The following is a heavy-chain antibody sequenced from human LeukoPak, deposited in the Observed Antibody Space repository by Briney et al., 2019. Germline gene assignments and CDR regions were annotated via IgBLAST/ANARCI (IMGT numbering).Heavy chain of an antibody. Sequence: SETLSLTCTVSGGSISSSSYYWGWIRQPPGKGLEWIGSIYYSGSTYYNPSLKSRVTISVDTSKNQFSLKLSSVTAADTAVYYCARYRQWLPFDYWGQGTLSPSPQ. J-gene: IGHJ4*02. V-gene: IGHV4-39*01. CDR2: IYYSGST. CDR3: ARYRQWLPFDY. CDR1: GGSISSSSYY. D-gene: IGHD6-19*01.